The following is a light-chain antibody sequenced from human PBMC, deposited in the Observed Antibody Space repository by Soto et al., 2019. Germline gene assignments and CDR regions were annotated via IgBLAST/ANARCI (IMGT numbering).Light chain of an antibody. CDR2: DAS. J-gene: IGKJ3*01. CDR1: QSVSSY. CDR3: QQRSNWRFT. V-gene: IGKV3-11*01. Sequence: IVLTQSPATLSLSPGERATLSCRASQSVSSYLAWYQQKPGQAPRLLIYDASNRATGIPARFSGSGSGTDFTRTISSLEPEDFAVYYCQQRSNWRFTFGPGTKVDIK.